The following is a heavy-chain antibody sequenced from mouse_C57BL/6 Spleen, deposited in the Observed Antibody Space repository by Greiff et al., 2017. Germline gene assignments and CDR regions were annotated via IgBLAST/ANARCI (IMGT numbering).Heavy chain of an antibody. D-gene: IGHD2-1*01. CDR3: ERPYGNYGYFDV. J-gene: IGHJ1*03. CDR1: GYTFTSYC. CDR2: IDPSDSET. Sequence: VQLQQPGAELVRPGSSVKLSCKASGYTFTSYCMHWVKQRPIQGLEWIGNIDPSDSETHYNQKFKDKATLTVDKSSSTAYMQLSILTSEDSAVYDCERPYGNYGYFDVWGTGTTVTVSS. V-gene: IGHV1-52*01.